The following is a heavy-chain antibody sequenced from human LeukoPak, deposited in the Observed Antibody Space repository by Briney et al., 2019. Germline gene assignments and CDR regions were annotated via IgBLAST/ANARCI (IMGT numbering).Heavy chain of an antibody. J-gene: IGHJ2*01. V-gene: IGHV4-61*08. CDR1: GGSISSGGYS. CDR3: ARNGYYGDYAWYFDL. CDR2: IYYSGST. Sequence: TLSLTCAVSGGSISSGGYSWSWIRQPPGKGLEWIGYIYYSGSTNYNPSLKSRVTISVDTSKNQFSLKLSSVTAADTAVYYCARNGYYGDYAWYFDLWGRGTLVTVSS. D-gene: IGHD4-17*01.